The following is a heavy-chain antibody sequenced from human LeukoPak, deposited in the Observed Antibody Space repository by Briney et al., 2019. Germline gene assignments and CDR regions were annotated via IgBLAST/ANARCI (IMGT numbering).Heavy chain of an antibody. V-gene: IGHV3-7*03. D-gene: IGHD3-16*01. CDR2: IKHNGNVN. Sequence: GGSLRLSCAASGFTFSSYSMNWARQAPGKGLEWVASIKHNGNVNYYVDSVKGRFTISRDNAKNSLYLQMSNLRAEDTAVYFCARGGGLDVWGQGATVTVSS. J-gene: IGHJ6*02. CDR3: ARGGGLDV. CDR1: GFTFSSYS.